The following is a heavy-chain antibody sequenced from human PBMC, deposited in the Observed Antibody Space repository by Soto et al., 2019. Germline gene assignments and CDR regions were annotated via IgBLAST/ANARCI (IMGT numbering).Heavy chain of an antibody. Sequence: QVQLQESGPGLVKPSQTLYLTCTVSGGSISSGGYYWSWIRQHPGKGLEWIGYINYSGNTLYNPSRKSRVTMAVDTSKNHVSLKLSSVTAADTSVYDCAKAMGIDFAWFDPWGQGTLVPVS. CDR2: INYSGNT. D-gene: IGHD3-3*01. J-gene: IGHJ5*02. CDR3: AKAMGIDFAWFDP. CDR1: GGSISSGGYY. V-gene: IGHV4-31*03.